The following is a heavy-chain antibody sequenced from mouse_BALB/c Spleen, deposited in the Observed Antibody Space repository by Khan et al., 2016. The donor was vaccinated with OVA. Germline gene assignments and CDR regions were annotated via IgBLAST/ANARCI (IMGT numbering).Heavy chain of an antibody. D-gene: IGHD2-14*01. CDR2: INSNGGTS. CDR1: GFTFSGYG. J-gene: IGHJ1*01. V-gene: IGHV5-6-3*01. Sequence: EVELVESGGGLVQPGGSLKISCEASGFTFSGYGMYWVRQSPDKRLELVGTINSNGGTSYYPDSVKGRFTISRDNAQNTLHLQMISLKSEDTAMYCCGRIYYMYDDGYWYFDVWGAGTTVTVSS. CDR3: GRIYYMYDDGYWYFDV.